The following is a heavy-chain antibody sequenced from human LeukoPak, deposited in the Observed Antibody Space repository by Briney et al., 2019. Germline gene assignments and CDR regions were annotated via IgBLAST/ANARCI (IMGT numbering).Heavy chain of an antibody. V-gene: IGHV4-30-2*01. CDR2: IYHSGST. CDR3: QSYRNNWFDP. J-gene: IGHJ5*02. Sequence: SETLSLTCTVSGGSISSGGYSWSWIRQPPGKGLEWIGYIYHSGSTYYNPSLKSRVTISVDRSKNQFSLKLSSVTAADTAVYYCQSYRNNWFDPWGQGTLVTVSS. CDR1: GGSISSGGYS.